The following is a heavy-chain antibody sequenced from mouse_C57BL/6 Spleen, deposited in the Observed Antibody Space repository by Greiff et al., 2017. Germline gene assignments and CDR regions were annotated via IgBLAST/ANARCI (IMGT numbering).Heavy chain of an antibody. CDR2: ISYDGSN. J-gene: IGHJ3*01. CDR1: GYSITSGYY. Sequence: EVQLQESGPGLVKPSQSLSLTCSVTGYSITSGYYWNWIRQFPGNKLEWMGYISYDGSNNYNPSLKNQISITSYTSKNQFFLKFNSVTTEDTATYYCSRGGHGTSWFAYWGQGTLVTVSA. D-gene: IGHD2-1*01. CDR3: SRGGHGTSWFAY. V-gene: IGHV3-6*01.